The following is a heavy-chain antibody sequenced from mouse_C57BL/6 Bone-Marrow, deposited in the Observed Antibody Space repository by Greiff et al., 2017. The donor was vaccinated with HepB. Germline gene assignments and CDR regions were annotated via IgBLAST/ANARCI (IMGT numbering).Heavy chain of an antibody. D-gene: IGHD1-1*01. CDR3: ARDPYYYGSPWYFDV. CDR2: INYDGSST. J-gene: IGHJ1*03. Sequence: DVQLVESEGGLVQPGSSMKLSCTASGFTFSDYYMAWVRQVPEKGLEWVANINYDGSSTYYLDSLKSRFIISRDNAKNILYLQMSSLKSEDTATYYCARDPYYYGSPWYFDVWGTGTTVTVSS. CDR1: GFTFSDYY. V-gene: IGHV5-16*01.